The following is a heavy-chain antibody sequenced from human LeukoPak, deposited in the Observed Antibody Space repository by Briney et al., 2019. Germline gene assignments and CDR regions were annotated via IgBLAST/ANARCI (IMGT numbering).Heavy chain of an antibody. D-gene: IGHD2-21*02. J-gene: IGHJ4*02. CDR2: ISYDGSNK. CDR3: ANSRDCYED. Sequence: TGGSLRLSCAASGFTFSSYGMHWVRQAPGKGLEWVAVISYDGSNKYYADSVKGRFTIYRDNSKNTLYLQMNSLRAEDTAVYYCANSRDCYEDWGQGTLVTVSS. CDR1: GFTFSSYG. V-gene: IGHV3-30*18.